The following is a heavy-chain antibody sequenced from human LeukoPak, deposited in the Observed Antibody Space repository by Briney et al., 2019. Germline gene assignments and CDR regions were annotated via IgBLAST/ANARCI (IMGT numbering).Heavy chain of an antibody. Sequence: GSLRISRGTFGFTLRRYALTWVRPGSGEGVGWVPGISGYGGCTYSADSVRGRFTISRDNSKNTLYLQMSSLRAEDTAVYYCAKTRRADYYDTSSYYYLDFEYWGQGTLVTVSS. CDR3: AKTRRADYYDTSSYYYLDFEY. CDR1: GFTLRRYA. J-gene: IGHJ4*02. CDR2: ISGYGGCT. D-gene: IGHD3-22*01. V-gene: IGHV3-23*01.